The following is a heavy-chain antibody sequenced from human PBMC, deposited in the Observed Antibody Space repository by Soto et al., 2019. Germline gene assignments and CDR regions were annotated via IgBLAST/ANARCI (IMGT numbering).Heavy chain of an antibody. J-gene: IGHJ5*02. CDR2: IYYTGRT. CDR3: ARRLWFGENLWFDP. Sequence: SETLSLTCTVSGGPISSGGYYWSWIRQHPGKGLEWIGYIYYTGRTDYNPSLKSRVIISVDTSESQFSLKLSSVTAADTAVYYCARRLWFGENLWFDPWGQGTLVTVSS. V-gene: IGHV4-31*03. D-gene: IGHD3-10*01. CDR1: GGPISSGGYY.